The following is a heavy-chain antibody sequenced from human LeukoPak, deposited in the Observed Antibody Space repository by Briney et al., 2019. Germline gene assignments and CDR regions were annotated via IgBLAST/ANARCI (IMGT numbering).Heavy chain of an antibody. D-gene: IGHD3-10*01. CDR3: ARGGRRYYYGSGSSNYYYYYMDV. J-gene: IGHJ6*03. V-gene: IGHV4-39*01. CDR1: GGSISSSSYY. CDR2: IYYSGST. Sequence: PSETLSLTCTVSGGSISSSSYYWGWIRQPPGKGLEWIGSIYYSGSTYYNPSLKSRVTISVDTSKNQFSLKLSSVTAADTAVYYCARGGRRYYYGSGSSNYYYYYMDVWGKGTTVTVSS.